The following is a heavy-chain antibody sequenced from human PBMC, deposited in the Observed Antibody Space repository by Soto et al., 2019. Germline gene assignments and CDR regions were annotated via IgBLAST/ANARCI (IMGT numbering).Heavy chain of an antibody. CDR2: ISAYDGKT. Sequence: PGASVKVSCKTSGYTFNTYGINWVRQAPGQGLELMGWISAYDGKTTYAEKFQGRVTLTTDTSTSTAYMELRSLRSDDTAIYYCARDPHEFWTSYWFDPWGQGTPVTVSS. CDR1: GYTFNTYG. CDR3: ARDPHEFWTSYWFDP. V-gene: IGHV1-18*01. D-gene: IGHD3-3*01. J-gene: IGHJ5*02.